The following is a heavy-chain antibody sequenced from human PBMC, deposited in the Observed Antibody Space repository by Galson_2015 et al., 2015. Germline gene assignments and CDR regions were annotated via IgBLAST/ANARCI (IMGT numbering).Heavy chain of an antibody. CDR1: GFTFSSYW. CDR3: ARDPERGDGYVLDY. D-gene: IGHD5-24*01. J-gene: IGHJ4*02. CDR2: INRDGSST. V-gene: IGHV3-74*01. Sequence: SLRLSCAASGFTFSSYWMYWVHQAPGKGLVWVAHINRDGSSTSYADSVKGGFTISRDNAKNMLYLQMNSLRAEDTAVYYCARDPERGDGYVLDYWGQGTLVTVSS.